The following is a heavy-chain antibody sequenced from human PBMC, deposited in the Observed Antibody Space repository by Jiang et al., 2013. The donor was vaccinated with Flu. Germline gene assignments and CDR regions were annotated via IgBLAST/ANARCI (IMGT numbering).Heavy chain of an antibody. Sequence: GAEVKKPGASVKLSCKASGDTFTSYYMHWVRQAPGQGLEWMGIINLSGGTTSYAEKFQDRVTMTRDTSTSTVYMELSGLRSDDTAVYYCARDPPHYSVAAARSGYFDYWGQGTLVSVTS. V-gene: IGHV1-46*01. J-gene: IGHJ4*02. D-gene: IGHD6-13*01. CDR3: ARDPPHYSVAAARSGYFDY. CDR1: GDTFTSYY. CDR2: INLSGGTT.